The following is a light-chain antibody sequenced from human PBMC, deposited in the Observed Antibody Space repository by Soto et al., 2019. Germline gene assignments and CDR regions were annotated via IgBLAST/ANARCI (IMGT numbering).Light chain of an antibody. V-gene: IGKV1-39*01. CDR1: QSISSY. J-gene: IGKJ1*01. Sequence: DIQMTQSPSSLSASVGDRVTITCRASQSISSYLNWYQQKPGKAPKLLIYAASSLQSGVPSRFSGSGSGTDFTLTISSLQPEDFATYYCQQSYSTPRWTFGQETMVEIK. CDR3: QQSYSTPRWT. CDR2: AAS.